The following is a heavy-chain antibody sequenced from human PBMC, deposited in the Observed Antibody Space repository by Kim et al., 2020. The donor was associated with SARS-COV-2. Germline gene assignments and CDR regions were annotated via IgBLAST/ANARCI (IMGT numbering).Heavy chain of an antibody. D-gene: IGHD6-19*01. CDR1: GFTVSSNY. Sequence: GGSLRLSCAASGFTVSSNYMSWVRQAPGKGLEWVSVINSGGSTYYADYVKGRFTISSDNSKNTLYLQMNSLRAEDTAVYYCARDRGGYSSEVFDYWGQET. V-gene: IGHV3-53*01. CDR2: INSGGST. CDR3: ARDRGGYSSEVFDY. J-gene: IGHJ4*02.